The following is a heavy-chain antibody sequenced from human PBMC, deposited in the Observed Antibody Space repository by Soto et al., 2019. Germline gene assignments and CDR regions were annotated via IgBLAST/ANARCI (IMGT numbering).Heavy chain of an antibody. V-gene: IGHV4-38-2*01. J-gene: IGHJ5*02. Sequence: SETLSLTCAVSGYSISSGYYWGWIRQPPGKGLEWIGSIYHSGSTYYNPSLKSRVTISVDTSKDQFSLKLSSVTAADTAVYYCARAPVVKAATKRINWFDPWGQGTLVTVSS. CDR3: ARAPVVKAATKRINWFDP. CDR1: GYSISSGYY. CDR2: IYHSGST. D-gene: IGHD2-2*01.